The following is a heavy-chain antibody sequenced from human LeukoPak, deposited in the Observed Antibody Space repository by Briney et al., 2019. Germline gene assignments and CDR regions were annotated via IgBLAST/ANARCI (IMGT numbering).Heavy chain of an antibody. CDR1: GGSISSSSYY. J-gene: IGHJ4*02. CDR3: AKDSPPYYYDSSGYSNYFDY. D-gene: IGHD3-22*01. Sequence: PSETLSLTCTVSGGSISSSSYYWGWIRQPPGKGLEWIGSIYYSGSTYYNPSLKSRVTISVDTSKNQFSLKLSSVTAADTAVYYCAKDSPPYYYDSSGYSNYFDYWGQGTLVTVSS. CDR2: IYYSGST. V-gene: IGHV4-39*02.